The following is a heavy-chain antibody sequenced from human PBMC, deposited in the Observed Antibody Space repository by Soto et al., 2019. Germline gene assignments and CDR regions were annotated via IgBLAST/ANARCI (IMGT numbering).Heavy chain of an antibody. CDR1: GGSISSYY. CDR3: ARVVGGYYYGMDV. Sequence: PSETLSLTCTVSGGSISSYYWSWIRQPPGKGLEWIGYIYYSGSTNYNPSLKSRVTISVDTSKNQFSLKLSSVTAADTAVYYCARVVGGYYYGMDVWAQGTTVT. V-gene: IGHV4-59*01. CDR2: IYYSGST. D-gene: IGHD2-2*01. J-gene: IGHJ6*02.